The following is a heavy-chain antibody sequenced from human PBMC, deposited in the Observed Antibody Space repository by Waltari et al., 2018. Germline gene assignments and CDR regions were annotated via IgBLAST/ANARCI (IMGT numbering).Heavy chain of an antibody. CDR1: GFTFSSYA. Sequence: EVQLVESGGGLVQPGGSLRLSCAASGFTFSSYAMSLVRHAPGKGLEWVSSISGSGGSTYYAYSVKGLFTISRDNSKNTLYLQMTSLRAEDTAVYYCAKDIGSGTVCGQGTLVTVSS. CDR2: ISGSGGST. V-gene: IGHV3-23*04. CDR3: AKDIGSGTV. J-gene: IGHJ4*02. D-gene: IGHD2-15*01.